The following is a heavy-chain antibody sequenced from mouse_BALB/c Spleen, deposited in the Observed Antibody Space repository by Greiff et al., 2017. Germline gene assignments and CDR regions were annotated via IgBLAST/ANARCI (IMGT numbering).Heavy chain of an antibody. J-gene: IGHJ3*01. Sequence: EVMLVESGGDLVKPGGSLKLSCAASGFTFSSYGMSWVRQTPDKRLEWVATISSGGSYTYYPDSVKGRFTISRDNAKNTLYLQMSSLKSEDTAMYYCARQGEARAWFAYWGQGTLVTVSA. CDR1: GFTFSSYG. V-gene: IGHV5-6*01. CDR3: ARQGEARAWFAY. CDR2: ISSGGSYT.